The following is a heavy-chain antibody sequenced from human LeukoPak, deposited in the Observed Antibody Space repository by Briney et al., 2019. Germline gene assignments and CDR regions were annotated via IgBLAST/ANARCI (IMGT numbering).Heavy chain of an antibody. CDR3: SKDPPRVSWLFGY. CDR1: GFTLSSYA. V-gene: IGHV3-23*01. CDR2: ITNSGGTT. D-gene: IGHD3-16*01. Sequence: GGSLRLSCAASGFTLSSYAMSWVRQAPGKGLDWVSAITNSGGTTYYADSVKGRFTISRDNSNNTLYLQMNSLRAEDTAVYYYSKDPPRVSWLFGYWGQGALVTVSS. J-gene: IGHJ4*02.